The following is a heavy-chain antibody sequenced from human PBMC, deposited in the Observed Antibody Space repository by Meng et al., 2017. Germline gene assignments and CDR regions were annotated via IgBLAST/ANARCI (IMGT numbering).Heavy chain of an antibody. D-gene: IGHD1-26*01. CDR3: ARGGSYYSY. CDR1: GCTVSSID. V-gene: IGHV3-53*02. Sequence: DVPMVGTGCGLLQPGWSRIFCFAASGCTVSSIDLSWVRQAPGKGLEWVSVIYSGGRTYHADSVKGRFTISRENSKTTLYLQMNSLRAEDTAVYYCARGGSYYSYWGQGTLVTVSS. CDR2: IYSGGRT. J-gene: IGHJ4*02.